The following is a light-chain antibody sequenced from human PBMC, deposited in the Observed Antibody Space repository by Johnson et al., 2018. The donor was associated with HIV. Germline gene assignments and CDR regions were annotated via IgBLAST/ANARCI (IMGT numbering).Light chain of an antibody. V-gene: IGLV1-51*01. J-gene: IGLJ1*01. CDR3: GTWDSSPGAGHI. CDR2: DNT. CDR1: SSKIENNY. Sequence: QAVLTQPPSVSAAPGQRVTISCSGNSSKIENNYVSWYQQFPERAPKLLIYDNTKRPSGIPDRFSGSKSGTSATLGITGLQTGDEADYYCGTWDSSPGAGHICGTGTKVTVL.